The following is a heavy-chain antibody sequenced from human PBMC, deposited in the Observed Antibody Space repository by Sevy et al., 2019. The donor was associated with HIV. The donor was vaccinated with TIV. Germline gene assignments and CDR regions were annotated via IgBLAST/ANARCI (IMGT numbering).Heavy chain of an antibody. CDR2: IYYNGHI. Sequence: SETLSLTCTVSGGSITSLYWNWIRQPPGKGLEWIANIYYNGHIHYNPSLKSRVTLSLATSKNQFSLWLSSVSAADTAMYYCAGENAWGRGYSWGQGTLVTVSS. D-gene: IGHD1-26*01. CDR3: AGENAWGRGYS. J-gene: IGHJ4*02. CDR1: GGSITSLY. V-gene: IGHV4-59*08.